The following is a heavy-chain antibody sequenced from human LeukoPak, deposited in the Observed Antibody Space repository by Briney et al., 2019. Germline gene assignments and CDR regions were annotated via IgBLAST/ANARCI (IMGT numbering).Heavy chain of an antibody. CDR3: ARDSYGMDV. CDR2: IWYDGSNE. Sequence: GRSLRLSCAASGFTFSSYGMHWVRQAPGKGLEWVAVIWYDGSNEYYADSVKGRFTISRDNSKNTLYLQMNSLRAEDTAVYYCARDSYGMDVWGQGTTVTVSS. J-gene: IGHJ6*02. CDR1: GFTFSSYG. V-gene: IGHV3-33*01.